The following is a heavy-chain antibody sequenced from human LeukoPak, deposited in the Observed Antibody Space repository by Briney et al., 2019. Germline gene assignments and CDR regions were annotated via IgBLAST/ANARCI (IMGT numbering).Heavy chain of an antibody. V-gene: IGHV1-8*01. CDR3: ARGWAFGELFPRD. CDR1: GYTFTSYD. Sequence: ASVKVSCKASGYTFTSYDINWVRQATGQGLEWMGWMNPNSANTGYAQKFQGRVTMTRDTSISTAYMELSDLRSEDTAVYYCARGWAFGELFPRDWGQGTRVSVSS. J-gene: IGHJ4*02. CDR2: MNPNSANT. D-gene: IGHD3-10*01.